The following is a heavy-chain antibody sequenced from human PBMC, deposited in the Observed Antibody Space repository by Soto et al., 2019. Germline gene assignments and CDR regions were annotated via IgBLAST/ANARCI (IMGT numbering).Heavy chain of an antibody. J-gene: IGHJ3*02. CDR2: IIPIFGTA. CDR3: ARDSLSYSSSWYPAGRPFDI. D-gene: IGHD6-13*01. V-gene: IGHV1-69*13. CDR1: GGTFSSYA. Sequence: AASVKVSCKASGGTFSSYAISWVRQAAGQGLEWMGGIIPIFGTANYAQKFQGRVTITADESTSTAYMELSSLRSEDTAVYYCARDSLSYSSSWYPAGRPFDIWGQGTMVTVSS.